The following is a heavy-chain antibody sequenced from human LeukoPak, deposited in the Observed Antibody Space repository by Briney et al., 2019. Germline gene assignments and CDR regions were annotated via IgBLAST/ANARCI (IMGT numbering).Heavy chain of an antibody. Sequence: PGGSLRLSCAASGFTFTNHAMAWVRLAPGKGLESVSTLSDSGASTYYADSVKGRFTISRDNSRNTMYLQMDSLRADDTGVYFCARNPNRDGYSHIDFWGQGALVTVSS. CDR3: ARNPNRDGYSHIDF. D-gene: IGHD5-24*01. J-gene: IGHJ4*02. CDR1: GFTFTNHA. V-gene: IGHV3-23*01. CDR2: LSDSGAST.